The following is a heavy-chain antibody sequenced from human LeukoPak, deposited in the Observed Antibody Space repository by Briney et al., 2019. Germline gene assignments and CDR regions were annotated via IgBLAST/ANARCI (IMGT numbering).Heavy chain of an antibody. J-gene: IGHJ6*03. CDR3: ARAGIAVAGQYYYYYYYMDV. D-gene: IGHD6-19*01. CDR2: INHSGST. V-gene: IGHV4-34*01. CDR1: GGSFSGYY. Sequence: PSETLSLTCAVYGGSFSGYYWSWIRQPPGKGLEWIGEINHSGSTNYNPSLKSRVTISVDTSKNQFSLKLSSVTAADTAVYYCARAGIAVAGQYYYYYYYMDVWGKGTTVTVSS.